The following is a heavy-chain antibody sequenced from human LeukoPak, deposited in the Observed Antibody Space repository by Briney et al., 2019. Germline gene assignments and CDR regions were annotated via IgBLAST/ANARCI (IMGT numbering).Heavy chain of an antibody. CDR1: GFTFSSYT. J-gene: IGHJ4*02. CDR2: ISGSRGYT. CDR3: AKDVLTVARRGFDS. V-gene: IGHV3-21*01. Sequence: GGSLRLSCAASGFTFSSYTMTWVRQAPGQGLEWISSISGSRGYTYYADSLKGRFAISRDNAKNSLSLQMNSLRVEDTAIYFCAKDVLTVARRGFDSWGPGTLVTVSS. D-gene: IGHD6-6*01.